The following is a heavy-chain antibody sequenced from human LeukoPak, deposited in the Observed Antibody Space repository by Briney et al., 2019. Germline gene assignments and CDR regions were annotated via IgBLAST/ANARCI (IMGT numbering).Heavy chain of an antibody. V-gene: IGHV3-21*04. CDR1: GFSFSSYR. Sequence: PGGSLRLSCAASGFSFSSYRMNWVRQAPGKGLEWVSSVSNSGDYIHYADSVKGRFTISRDNSKNSLYLQMNSLRAEDTAVYYCAKDLEDILTGYNLYYFDYWGQGTLVTVSS. CDR2: VSNSGDYI. J-gene: IGHJ4*02. D-gene: IGHD3-9*01. CDR3: AKDLEDILTGYNLYYFDY.